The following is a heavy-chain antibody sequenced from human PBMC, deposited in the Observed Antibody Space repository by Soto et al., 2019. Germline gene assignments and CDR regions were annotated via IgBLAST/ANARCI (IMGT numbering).Heavy chain of an antibody. CDR3: ARDYDIWGEDWFDP. J-gene: IGHJ5*02. Sequence: QVQLVQSGGEMRKPGDSVKVSCKATGYTFTNFGISWVRQAPGQGFEWVGWISGYNGDTNYAPKFRGRVIMTKDTSTTTAYMELTTLTSDDTAVYYCARDYDIWGEDWFDPWGQGTLVTVSS. CDR1: GYTFTNFG. V-gene: IGHV1-18*01. CDR2: ISGYNGDT. D-gene: IGHD3-9*01.